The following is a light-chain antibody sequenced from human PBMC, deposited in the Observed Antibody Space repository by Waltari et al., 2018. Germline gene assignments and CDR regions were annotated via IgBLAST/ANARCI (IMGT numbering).Light chain of an antibody. CDR1: QSVSRY. Sequence: EIVLTQSPGTLSLSSGERATLSCRASQSVSRYLAWYQQKPGQAPRLLIYDTSIRATGVPDRFGGSGSGTDFSLTISRLEPEDFAVYYCQKYGTLPATFGQGTKVQMK. V-gene: IGKV3-20*01. CDR2: DTS. CDR3: QKYGTLPAT. J-gene: IGKJ1*01.